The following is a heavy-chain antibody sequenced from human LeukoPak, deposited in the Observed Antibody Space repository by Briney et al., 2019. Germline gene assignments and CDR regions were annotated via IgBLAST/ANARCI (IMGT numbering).Heavy chain of an antibody. Sequence: GGSLRLSCAASGFTFSSYAMSWVRRAPGKGLEWVSAISGSGGSTYYADSVKGRFTISRDNSKNTLYLQMNSLRAEDTAVYYCAKGHGYSSYDYALGYYYYYGMDVWGQGTTVTVSS. CDR2: ISGSGGST. CDR3: AKGHGYSSYDYALGYYYYYGMDV. V-gene: IGHV3-23*01. D-gene: IGHD5-12*01. J-gene: IGHJ6*02. CDR1: GFTFSSYA.